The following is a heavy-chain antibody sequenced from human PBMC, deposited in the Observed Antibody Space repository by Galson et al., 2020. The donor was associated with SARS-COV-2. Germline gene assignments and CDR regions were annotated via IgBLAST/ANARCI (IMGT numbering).Heavy chain of an antibody. V-gene: IGHV1-24*01. CDR2: FDPEDGET. CDR3: ARFSYRSGYPSFDY. D-gene: IGHD3-22*01. CDR1: GYTLTELS. Sequence: ASVKVSCKVSGYTLTELSMHWVRQAPGKGLEWMGGFDPEDGETIYAQKFQGRVTMTTDTSTTTAYMELRGLRSDDTAVYYCARFSYRSGYPSFDYWGQGTLVTVSS. J-gene: IGHJ4*02.